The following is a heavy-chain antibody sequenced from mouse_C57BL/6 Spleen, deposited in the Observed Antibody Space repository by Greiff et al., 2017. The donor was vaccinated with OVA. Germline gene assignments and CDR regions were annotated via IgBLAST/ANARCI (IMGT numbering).Heavy chain of an antibody. Sequence: EVKVVESGGGLVQPKGSLKLSCAASGFSFNTYAMNWVRQAPGKGLEWVARIRSKSNNYATYYADSVKDRFTISRDDSESMLYLQMNNLKTEDTAMYYCVREGISFAYWGQGTLVTVSA. CDR1: GFSFNTYA. J-gene: IGHJ3*01. CDR3: VREGISFAY. CDR2: IRSKSNNYAT. V-gene: IGHV10-1*01.